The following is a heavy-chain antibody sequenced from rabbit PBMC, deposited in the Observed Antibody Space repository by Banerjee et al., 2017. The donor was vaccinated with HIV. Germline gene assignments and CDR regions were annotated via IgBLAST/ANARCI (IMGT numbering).Heavy chain of an antibody. J-gene: IGHJ4*01. CDR1: GFSFSNKYV. Sequence: QEQLEESGGDLVKPEGSLTLTCTASGFSFSNKYVMCWVRQAPGKGLEWIACINTSSGSTVYATWAKGRFTITRSTSLNTVTLQLNSLTAADTATYFCARDWADSNGYSYAGSNLWGPGTLVTVS. V-gene: IGHV1S45*01. CDR3: ARDWADSNGYSYAGSNL. D-gene: IGHD6-1*01. CDR2: INTSSGST.